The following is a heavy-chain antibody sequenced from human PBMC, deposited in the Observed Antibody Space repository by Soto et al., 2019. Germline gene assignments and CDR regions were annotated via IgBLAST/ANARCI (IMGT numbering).Heavy chain of an antibody. CDR2: INYSGSN. Sequence: PGGSLRLSCAGSGFTFTDAWINWVRQSPGKGLEWIGKINYSGSNNYNPSLKSRVTISIDMSKNQVSLKLTSVTAADTAVYFCARGGSSDWQVAFDIWGQGTTVTVSS. D-gene: IGHD6-19*01. J-gene: IGHJ3*02. V-gene: IGHV4-34*01. CDR1: GFTFTDAW. CDR3: ARGGSSDWQVAFDI.